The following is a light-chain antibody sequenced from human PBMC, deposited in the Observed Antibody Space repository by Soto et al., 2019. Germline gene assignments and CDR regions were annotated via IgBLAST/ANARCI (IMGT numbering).Light chain of an antibody. CDR1: QTVRNSY. Sequence: EIVMTQSPATLSVSPGAKATLSCRASQTVRNSYLAWYQQKPGQAPRLLIFAASTRAPGIPDRFSGSGSGADFTLTISSLQSEDFAVYYCQQFSNWPLTFGGGTKVEIK. J-gene: IGKJ4*01. V-gene: IGKV3D-15*01. CDR2: AAS. CDR3: QQFSNWPLT.